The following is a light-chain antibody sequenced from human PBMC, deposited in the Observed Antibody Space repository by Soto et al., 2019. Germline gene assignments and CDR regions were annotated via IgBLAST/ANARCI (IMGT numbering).Light chain of an antibody. Sequence: QSVLTQPASVPGSPGQSITISCTGTSSDVGGYNYVSWYQQHPGKAPKLMIYEVSNRPSGVSNRVSGSKSGNTASLTISGLQAEDEADYYCSSYTSSSTRVFGGGTKVTVL. CDR2: EVS. J-gene: IGLJ3*02. CDR1: SSDVGGYNY. V-gene: IGLV2-14*01. CDR3: SSYTSSSTRV.